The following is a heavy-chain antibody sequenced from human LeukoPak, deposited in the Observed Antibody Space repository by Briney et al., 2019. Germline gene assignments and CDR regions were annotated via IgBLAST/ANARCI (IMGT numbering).Heavy chain of an antibody. D-gene: IGHD2-2*01. CDR2: ISSSSSYT. CDR1: GFTFSDYY. V-gene: IGHV3-11*06. Sequence: GGSLRLSCAASGFTFSDYYRSWIRQAPGKGLEWVSYISSSSSYTNYADSVKGRFTISRNNAKNSLFLQMNSLRAEDTAVYYCARDKVDIVVVPAATSTPRFDYWGQGTLVTVSS. CDR3: ARDKVDIVVVPAATSTPRFDY. J-gene: IGHJ4*02.